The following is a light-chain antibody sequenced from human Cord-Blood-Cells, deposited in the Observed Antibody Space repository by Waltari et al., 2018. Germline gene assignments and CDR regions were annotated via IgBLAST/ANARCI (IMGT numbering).Light chain of an antibody. V-gene: IGKV3-11*01. CDR3: QQRSNWPWT. Sequence: EIVLTQSPATLSLSPGARATLSCRASQSVSSYLAWYQQKPGQTPRLLIYDASNRATGIPARFSGSGAGTDFTLTISSLEPEDFAVYYGQQRSNWPWTFGQGTKVEI. CDR1: QSVSSY. J-gene: IGKJ1*01. CDR2: DAS.